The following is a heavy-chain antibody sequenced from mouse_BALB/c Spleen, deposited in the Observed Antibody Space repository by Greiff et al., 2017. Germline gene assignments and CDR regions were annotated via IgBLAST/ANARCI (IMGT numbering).Heavy chain of an antibody. CDR1: GFTFSSYA. J-gene: IGHJ4*01. D-gene: IGHD1-1*01. V-gene: IGHV5-9-3*01. Sequence: EVQLVESGGGLVKPGGSLKLSCAASGFTFSSYAMSWVRQTPEKRLEWVATISSGGSYTYYPDSVKGRFTISRDNAKNTLYLQMSSLRSEDTAMYYCARPGSFYAMDYWGQGTSVTVSS. CDR3: ARPGSFYAMDY. CDR2: ISSGGSYT.